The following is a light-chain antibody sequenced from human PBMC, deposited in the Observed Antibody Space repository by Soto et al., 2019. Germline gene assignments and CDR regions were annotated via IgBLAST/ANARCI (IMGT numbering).Light chain of an antibody. V-gene: IGKV3-15*01. CDR2: GTT. CDR3: HQYNNWPPLT. CDR1: QSISSN. Sequence: EIVMTQSPATLSVSPGERATLFCRASQSISSNLAWYQQKPGQAPRLLIYGTTTRATGIAARFSGSGSGTQGTLTISSPQSADFGIYCCHQYNNWPPLTFGGGTKVEIK. J-gene: IGKJ4*01.